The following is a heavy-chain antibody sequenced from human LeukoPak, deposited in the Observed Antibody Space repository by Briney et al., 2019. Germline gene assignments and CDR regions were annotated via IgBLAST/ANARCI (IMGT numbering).Heavy chain of an antibody. CDR2: IWYGGSNK. V-gene: IGHV3-33*01. Sequence: PGRSLRLSCAASGFTFSSYGMHWVRQAPGKGLEWVAVIWYGGSNKYYADSVKGRFTISRDNSKNTLYLQMNSLRAEDTAVYYCARDFTVQYYFDYWGQGTLVTVSS. CDR1: GFTFSSYG. J-gene: IGHJ4*02. D-gene: IGHD1-1*01. CDR3: ARDFTVQYYFDY.